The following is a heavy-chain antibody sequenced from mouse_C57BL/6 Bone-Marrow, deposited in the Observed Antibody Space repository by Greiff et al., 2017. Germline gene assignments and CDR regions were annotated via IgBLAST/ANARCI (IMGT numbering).Heavy chain of an antibody. V-gene: IGHV1-69*01. CDR1: GYTFTSYW. Sequence: QVQLKQPGAELVMPGASVKLSCKASGYTFTSYWMHWVKQRPGQGLEWIGEIDPSDSYTNYNQKFKGKSTLTVDKSSSTAYMQLSSLTSEDSAVYYCALLLRSLYYAMDYWGQGTSVTVSS. J-gene: IGHJ4*01. CDR3: ALLLRSLYYAMDY. D-gene: IGHD1-1*01. CDR2: IDPSDSYT.